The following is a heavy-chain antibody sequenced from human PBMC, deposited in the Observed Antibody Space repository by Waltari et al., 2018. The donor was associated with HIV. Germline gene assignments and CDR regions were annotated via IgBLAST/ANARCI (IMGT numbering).Heavy chain of an antibody. D-gene: IGHD3-3*01. CDR3: TRDGLYYDFWSGYPGY. V-gene: IGHV3-49*03. Sequence: EVQLVESGGGLVQPGRSLRLSCTASGFTFGDYVMSWFRQAPGKGREWVGLIRSKAYGGTTEYAASVKCRFTISRDDSKSIAYLQMNSLKTEDTAVYYCTRDGLYYDFWSGYPGYWGQGTLVTVSS. CDR1: GFTFGDYV. CDR2: IRSKAYGGTT. J-gene: IGHJ4*02.